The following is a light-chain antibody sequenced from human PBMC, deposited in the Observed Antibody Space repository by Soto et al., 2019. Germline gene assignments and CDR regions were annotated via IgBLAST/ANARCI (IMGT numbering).Light chain of an antibody. CDR2: DAS. CDR3: QQRSNWPLT. J-gene: IGKJ4*01. V-gene: IGKV3-11*01. Sequence: EIVLTQSPATLSLSPGERATLSCRASQSVSSYLAWYQQKPGQAPRLLIYDASNRATGVTARFSGSGSGTDFTLTIRSLEPEDFAVYYCQQRSNWPLTFGGGTKVEIK. CDR1: QSVSSY.